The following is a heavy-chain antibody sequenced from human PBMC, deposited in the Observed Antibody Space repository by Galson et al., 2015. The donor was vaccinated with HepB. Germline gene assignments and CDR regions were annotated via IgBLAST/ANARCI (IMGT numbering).Heavy chain of an antibody. D-gene: IGHD3-16*01. CDR1: GFSFSGYW. Sequence: SLRLSCAASGFSFSGYWMTWFRQAPGKGLEWVANIQRDGSEKHYVNSVKGRFSISRDNAKNSLFLEMNSLRAEDTAVYYCARDANFHDSTIYFDVFDIWGQGTTVTVSS. CDR3: ARDANFHDSTIYFDVFDI. CDR2: IQRDGSEK. J-gene: IGHJ3*02. V-gene: IGHV3-7*03.